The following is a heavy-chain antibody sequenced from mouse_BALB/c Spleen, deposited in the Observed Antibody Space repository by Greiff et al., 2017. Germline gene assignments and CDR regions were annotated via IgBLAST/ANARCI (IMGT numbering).Heavy chain of an antibody. Sequence: QVQLQQSGADLVKPGASVKLSCKASGYTFTSYDINWVRQRPEQGLEWIGWIFPGVGSTKYNEKFKGKATLTTDKSSSTAYMQLSRLTSEDSAVYFCARGAGRNWYFDVWGAGTTVTVSS. J-gene: IGHJ1*01. CDR2: IFPGVGST. CDR3: ARGAGRNWYFDV. V-gene: IGHV1S56*01. CDR1: GYTFTSYD.